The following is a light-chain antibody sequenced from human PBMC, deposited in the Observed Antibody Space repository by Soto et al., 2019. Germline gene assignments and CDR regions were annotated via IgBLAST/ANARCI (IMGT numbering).Light chain of an antibody. Sequence: QSALTQPASVSGSPGQSITISCTGTSSDVGGYNYVSWDQQHPGKAPKLMIYDVSNRPSGVSNRFSGSKSGNTASLTISGLQAEEEDDYYCSSYTSSSVVFGGGTKLTVL. CDR3: SSYTSSSVV. CDR2: DVS. V-gene: IGLV2-14*01. CDR1: SSDVGGYNY. J-gene: IGLJ2*01.